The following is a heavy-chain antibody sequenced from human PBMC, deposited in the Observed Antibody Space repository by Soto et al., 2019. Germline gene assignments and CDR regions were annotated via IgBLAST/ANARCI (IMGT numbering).Heavy chain of an antibody. CDR3: ARDDVGLKHSSGRGHRTPFDY. D-gene: IGHD1-26*01. V-gene: IGHV3-48*02. Sequence: GGSLRLSCASSRSTYFNTYAMSWVRQAPGLGLEWVSYISSSSSTTYYADSVKGRFIISRDNAKITLYLQMNSLRDEDTAVYYCARDDVGLKHSSGRGHRTPFDYWGQGTLVTVSS. CDR2: ISSSSSTT. J-gene: IGHJ4*02. CDR1: RSTYFNTYA.